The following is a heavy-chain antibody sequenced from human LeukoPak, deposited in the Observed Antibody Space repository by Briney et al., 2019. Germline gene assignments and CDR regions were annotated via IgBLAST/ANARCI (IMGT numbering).Heavy chain of an antibody. V-gene: IGHV3-53*01. CDR3: ARGLGYCTSTTCLLPFDY. J-gene: IGHJ4*02. CDR2: IFSGGST. Sequence: PGGSLRLSCAAPGFTLSTYYMTWVRQAPGKGLECVSVIFSGGSTYYANSVKGRFTVSRDNSKNTLYLQMNSLRAEDTAMYYCARGLGYCTSTTCLLPFDYWGQGTLVTVPS. CDR1: GFTLSTYY. D-gene: IGHD2-2*01.